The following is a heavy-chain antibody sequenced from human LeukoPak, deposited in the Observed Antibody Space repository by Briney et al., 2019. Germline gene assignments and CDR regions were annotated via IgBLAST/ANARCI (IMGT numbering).Heavy chain of an antibody. J-gene: IGHJ4*02. Sequence: WVRQAPGKGLEWIGSINYSGNTYYNPSLKSRVTISVDTSKNQFSLKLSSVTAADTAVYYCARVDIVVVPSTNFDNWGQGTLVAVSS. D-gene: IGHD2-2*01. V-gene: IGHV4-39*01. CDR3: ARVDIVVVPSTNFDN. CDR2: INYSGNT.